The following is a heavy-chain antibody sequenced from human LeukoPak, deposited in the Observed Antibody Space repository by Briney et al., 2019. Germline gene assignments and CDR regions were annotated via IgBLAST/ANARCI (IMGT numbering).Heavy chain of an antibody. V-gene: IGHV4-34*01. D-gene: IGHD3-10*01. CDR1: GGSFSGYY. Sequence: SETLSPTCAVYGGSFSGYYWSWIRQPPGKGLEWIGEINHSGSTNYNPSLKSRVTISVDTSKNQFSLKLSSVTAADTAVYYCASGRITMVRGYFDYWGQGTLVTASS. CDR3: ASGRITMVRGYFDY. J-gene: IGHJ4*02. CDR2: INHSGST.